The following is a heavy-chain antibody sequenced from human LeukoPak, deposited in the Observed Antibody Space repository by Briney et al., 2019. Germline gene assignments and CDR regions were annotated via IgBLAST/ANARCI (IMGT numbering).Heavy chain of an antibody. V-gene: IGHV1-2*02. Sequence: ASVKVSCKASGYTFSGYYMHWVRQAPGQGPESMGWINSNSGARNYAPKFQGRVTFSRDNSISTAYMELSSLRSDDTAIYYCARGRGGATTGFDHWGQGTLVTVS. D-gene: IGHD1-26*01. CDR1: GYTFSGYY. CDR2: INSNSGAR. J-gene: IGHJ4*02. CDR3: ARGRGGATTGFDH.